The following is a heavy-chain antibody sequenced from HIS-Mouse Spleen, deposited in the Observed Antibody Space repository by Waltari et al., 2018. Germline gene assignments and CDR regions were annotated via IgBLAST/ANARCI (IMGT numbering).Heavy chain of an antibody. D-gene: IGHD6-6*01. J-gene: IGHJ4*02. CDR2: ISWNSGSI. Sequence: EVQLVESGGGLVQPCRSLRLSCSAAGFTLVDFAIHWVRQAPGKGLEWVSGISWNSGSIGYADSVKGRFTISRDNAKNSLYLQMNSLRAEDTALYYCAKDLRPAYSSSPYFDYWGQGTLVTVSS. V-gene: IGHV3-9*01. CDR1: GFTLVDFA. CDR3: AKDLRPAYSSSPYFDY.